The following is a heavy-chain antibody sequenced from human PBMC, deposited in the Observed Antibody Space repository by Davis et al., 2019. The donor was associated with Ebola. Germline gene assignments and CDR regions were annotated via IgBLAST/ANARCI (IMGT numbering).Heavy chain of an antibody. Sequence: GESLKISCAASGFTFSDYYMSWIRQAPGKGLEWISYISIGGKNIHYADSVKGRFTVSRDNAKNSLYLQMNNLRAEDTAVYYCAKGRVEMSTVTVDAFDIWGQGTMVTVSS. CDR1: GFTFSDYY. D-gene: IGHD4-11*01. CDR2: ISIGGKNI. V-gene: IGHV3-11*01. CDR3: AKGRVEMSTVTVDAFDI. J-gene: IGHJ3*02.